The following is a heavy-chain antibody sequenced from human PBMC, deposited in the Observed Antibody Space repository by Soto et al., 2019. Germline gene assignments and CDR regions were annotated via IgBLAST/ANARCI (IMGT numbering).Heavy chain of an antibody. Sequence: WGSLRLSCAASGLTFSSYWMHWVRQAPGKGLVWVSRINPDGSATNYADSVKGRFTISRDNSKNTLFLQMNSLRAEDTAIYYCAKGSSGDYRTTEFDYWGQGTQVTVSS. CDR3: AKGSSGDYRTTEFDY. J-gene: IGHJ4*02. CDR1: GLTFSSYW. D-gene: IGHD1-26*01. CDR2: INPDGSAT. V-gene: IGHV3-74*01.